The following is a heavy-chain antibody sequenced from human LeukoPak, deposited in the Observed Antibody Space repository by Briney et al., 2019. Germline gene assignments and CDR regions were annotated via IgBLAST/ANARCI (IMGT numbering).Heavy chain of an antibody. J-gene: IGHJ4*02. CDR1: GFTFSNYE. V-gene: IGHV3-48*03. CDR2: ISSSGSDI. D-gene: IGHD6-13*01. Sequence: GGSLRLSCAASGFTFSNYEMHWVRQAPGKGLEWVSYISSSGSDIYYADSVKGRFTISRDNAKNSLYLHMNSLRAEDTAVYYCAKDYLAAAGMFDYWGQGTLVTVSS. CDR3: AKDYLAAAGMFDY.